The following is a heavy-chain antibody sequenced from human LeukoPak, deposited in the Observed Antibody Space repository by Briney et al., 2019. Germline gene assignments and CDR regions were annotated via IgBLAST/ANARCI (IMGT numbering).Heavy chain of an antibody. CDR1: GGTFSSYA. V-gene: IGHV1-69*04. CDR2: IIPILGIA. D-gene: IGHD6-13*01. Sequence: LVKVSCKASGGTFSSYAISWVRQAPGQGLEWMGRIIPILGIANYAQKFQGRVTITADKSTSTAYMELSSLRSEDTAVYYCARDLDGAGQQLVWGQGTLVTVSS. J-gene: IGHJ4*02. CDR3: ARDLDGAGQQLV.